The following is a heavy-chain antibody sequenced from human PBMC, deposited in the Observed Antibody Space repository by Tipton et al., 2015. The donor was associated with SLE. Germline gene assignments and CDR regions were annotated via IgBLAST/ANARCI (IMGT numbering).Heavy chain of an antibody. D-gene: IGHD3-10*01. CDR3: TRHDYFASGRVY. Sequence: TLSLTCTVSGGSISSYSWGWIRQPPGKGLEWIGSINYSGTTSYNPSLKSRVTISVDTSKNQFSLTLSSVTAADTAVYYCTRHDYFASGRVYWGQGTLVTVSS. CDR2: INYSGTT. J-gene: IGHJ4*02. CDR1: GGSISSYS. V-gene: IGHV4-39*07.